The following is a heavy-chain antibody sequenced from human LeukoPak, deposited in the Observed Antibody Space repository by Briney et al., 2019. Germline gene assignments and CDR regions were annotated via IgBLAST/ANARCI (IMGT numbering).Heavy chain of an antibody. D-gene: IGHD1-7*01. CDR2: ISQDGSEK. Sequence: PGGSLRLSCAASGFTFSSYWMSWVRRAPGKGLEWVGQISQDGSEKYYVDSVRGRFTFSRDNAKNSLYLQMNSLRAEDTAVYYCARDSSGTTFDYWGQGTLVTVSS. V-gene: IGHV3-7*01. CDR3: ARDSSGTTFDY. CDR1: GFTFSSYW. J-gene: IGHJ4*02.